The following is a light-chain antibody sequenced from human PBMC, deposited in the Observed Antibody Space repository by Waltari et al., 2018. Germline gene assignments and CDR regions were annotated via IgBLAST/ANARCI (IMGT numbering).Light chain of an antibody. CDR2: GAS. CDR1: QSINSY. CDR3: QQGYTTPLT. Sequence: DIQMTQSPSSLSASIGDRITITCRASQSINSYLSWYQQKPGKVPKLLINGASNLQSGVPSRFSGRGSGTDFTLSISNLQPEDFATYFCQQGYTTPLTFGGGTKVEIK. J-gene: IGKJ4*01. V-gene: IGKV1-39*01.